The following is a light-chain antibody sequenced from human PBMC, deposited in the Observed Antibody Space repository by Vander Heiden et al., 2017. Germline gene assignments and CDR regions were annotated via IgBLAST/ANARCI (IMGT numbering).Light chain of an antibody. CDR3: QHFSSYPLT. CDR2: AAS. J-gene: IGKJ4*01. CDR1: QGVNSA. Sequence: ALQLTQSPSSLSASVGDRVTITCRASQGVNSALAWYQQKPGKAPRLLIYAASRLEAGVPSRFSGSGSGADYTLTISNLQPEDFATYYCQHFSSYPLTFGGGTKVEI. V-gene: IGKV1-13*02.